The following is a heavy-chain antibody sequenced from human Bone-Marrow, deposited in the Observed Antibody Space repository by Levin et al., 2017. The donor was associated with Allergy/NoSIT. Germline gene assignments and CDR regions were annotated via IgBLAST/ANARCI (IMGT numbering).Heavy chain of an antibody. V-gene: IGHV3-53*01. J-gene: IGHJ4*02. Sequence: PGGSLRLSCVASAFSVSSNYMSWVRQAPGKGLEWVSVMHSGGSTYHADSVKGRFTISRDNSKNTLYLQMNSLRAEDTAVYYCARVGTYCSGGVCYIGYYFDYWGQGTLVTVSS. D-gene: IGHD2-15*01. CDR3: ARVGTYCSGGVCYIGYYFDY. CDR1: AFSVSSNY. CDR2: MHSGGST.